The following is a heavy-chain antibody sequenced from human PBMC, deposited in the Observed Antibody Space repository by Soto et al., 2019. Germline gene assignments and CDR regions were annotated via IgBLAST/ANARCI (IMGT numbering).Heavy chain of an antibody. Sequence: QVQLQESGPGLVKPSGTLSLTCAVSGGSISSSNWWSWVRQPPGKGLEWIGEIYHSGSTNYNPSLKSRVTISVDKSKNQFSLKLSSVTAADTAVYYCARDSGSSTAGLGYGMDVWGQGTTVTVSS. D-gene: IGHD6-6*01. J-gene: IGHJ6*02. V-gene: IGHV4-4*02. CDR2: IYHSGST. CDR1: GGSISSSNW. CDR3: ARDSGSSTAGLGYGMDV.